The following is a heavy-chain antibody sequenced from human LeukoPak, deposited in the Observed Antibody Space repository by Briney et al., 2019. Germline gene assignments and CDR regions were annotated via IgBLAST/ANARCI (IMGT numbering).Heavy chain of an antibody. V-gene: IGHV3-74*01. CDR3: ARGSRVGTTTLFPFEY. D-gene: IGHD1-26*01. Sequence: GGSLRLSCVGSGITFSGYWMYWVRQAPGKGLVWVSRSNSDGSDTSYADSVKGRFTISRDNAKNTLYLQMNSLGAEDTAVFYCARGSRVGTTTLFPFEYWGQGTLVTVSS. CDR1: GITFSGYW. J-gene: IGHJ4*02. CDR2: SNSDGSDT.